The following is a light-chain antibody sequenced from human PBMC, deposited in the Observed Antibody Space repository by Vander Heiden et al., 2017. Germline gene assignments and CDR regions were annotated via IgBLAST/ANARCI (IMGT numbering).Light chain of an antibody. J-gene: IGLJ2*01. CDR3: SSYTSSSTPVV. V-gene: IGLV2-14*01. Sequence: QSALTQPASVSGPPGQSITISCTGTSSDVGGYNYVSWYQQHPGKAPKLMSYEVSNRPSGVSNRFSGAKSGNTASLTISGLQAEDEAYYYCSSYTSSSTPVVFGGGTKLTVL. CDR1: SSDVGGYNY. CDR2: EVS.